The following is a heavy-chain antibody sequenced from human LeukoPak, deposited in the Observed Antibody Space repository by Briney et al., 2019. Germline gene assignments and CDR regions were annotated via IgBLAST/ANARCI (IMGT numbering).Heavy chain of an antibody. Sequence: PSETLSLTCAVYGGSFSGYYWSSIRQPPGKGLEWIGEINHSGSTNYNPSLKSRVTISVDTSKNQFSLKLSSVTAADTAVYYCASLNDPLPGWGQGTLVPSPQ. CDR1: GGSFSGYY. D-gene: IGHD1-1*01. V-gene: IGHV4-34*01. CDR2: INHSGST. J-gene: IGHJ4*02. CDR3: ASLNDPLPG.